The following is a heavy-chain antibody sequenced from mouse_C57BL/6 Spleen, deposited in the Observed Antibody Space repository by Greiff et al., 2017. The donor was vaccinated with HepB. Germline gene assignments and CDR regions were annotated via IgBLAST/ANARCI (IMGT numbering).Heavy chain of an antibody. CDR2: IDPETGGT. CDR1: GYTFTDYE. V-gene: IGHV1-15*01. J-gene: IGHJ3*01. Sequence: QVHVKQSGAELVRPGASVKLSCKASGYTFTDYEMHWVKQTPVHGLEWIGAIDPETGGTAYNQKFKGKAILTADKSSSTAYMELRSLTSEDSAVYYCTRDYYGSSSWFAYWGQGTLVTVSA. D-gene: IGHD1-1*01. CDR3: TRDYYGSSSWFAY.